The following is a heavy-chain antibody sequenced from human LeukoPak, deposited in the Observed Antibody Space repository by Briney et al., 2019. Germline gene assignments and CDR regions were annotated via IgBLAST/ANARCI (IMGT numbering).Heavy chain of an antibody. Sequence: GGSLRLSCAASGFTFSTYAMTWVRQAPGKGLEWVPPISNSGASTYYADSVKGRFTISGDNSKDTLYLQMNSLRAEDTAVYYCAKFLIPRYSDNGMDVWGQGTTVTVSS. CDR3: AKFLIPRYSDNGMDV. CDR2: ISNSGAST. J-gene: IGHJ6*02. V-gene: IGHV3-23*01. CDR1: GFTFSTYA. D-gene: IGHD2-15*01.